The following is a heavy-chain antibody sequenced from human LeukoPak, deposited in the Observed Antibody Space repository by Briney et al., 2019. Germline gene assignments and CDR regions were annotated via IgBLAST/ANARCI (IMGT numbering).Heavy chain of an antibody. Sequence: PGGSLRLSCAASGFTFSSYWMSWVRQAPGKGLEWVANIKQDGSEKYYVDSVKGRFTISRDNAKNSLYLQMNNLRAEDTAVYYCATLLWFGEIDYWGQGTLVTVSS. D-gene: IGHD3-10*01. CDR3: ATLLWFGEIDY. CDR1: GFTFSSYW. J-gene: IGHJ4*02. CDR2: IKQDGSEK. V-gene: IGHV3-7*01.